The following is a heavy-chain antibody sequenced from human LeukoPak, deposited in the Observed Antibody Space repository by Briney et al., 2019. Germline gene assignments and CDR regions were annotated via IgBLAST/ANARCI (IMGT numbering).Heavy chain of an antibody. CDR2: ISYDGSNK. J-gene: IGHJ5*02. Sequence: HSGGSLRLSCAASGFTFTNYGMHWVRQAPGKGLEWVAVISYDGSNKYYADSVKGRFTISRDNSKNTLYLQMNSLRAEDTAVYYCARDSLWSWGQGTLVTVSS. D-gene: IGHD3-10*01. CDR1: GFTFTNYG. CDR3: ARDSLWS. V-gene: IGHV3-30*19.